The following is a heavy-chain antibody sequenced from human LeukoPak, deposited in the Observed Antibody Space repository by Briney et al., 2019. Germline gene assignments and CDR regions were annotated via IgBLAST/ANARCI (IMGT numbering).Heavy chain of an antibody. CDR3: ATVTGRDY. J-gene: IGHJ4*02. D-gene: IGHD1-20*01. V-gene: IGHV3-23*01. CDR2: HSGSGGST. Sequence: GGSLRLSCAASGFSFSSYSMNWASQPPAKGLEWVSAHSGSGGSTYYADSVKGRFTISRDNSKNTLYLQMNRLRAEDTAVYYCATVTGRDYWGQGTLVTVSS. CDR1: GFSFSSYS.